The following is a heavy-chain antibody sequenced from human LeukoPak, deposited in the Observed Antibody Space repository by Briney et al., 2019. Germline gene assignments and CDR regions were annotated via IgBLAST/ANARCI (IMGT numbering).Heavy chain of an antibody. CDR2: IQYDGSNK. CDR1: GFTFNGYG. CDR3: AKSWCTTICYGIYD. Sequence: GGSPRLSCAASGFTFNGYGMHWVRQAPGKGLEWVAFIQYDGSNKYYAESVKGRFTISRDNSKNTLYLQMNSLGAEDTAVYYCAKSWCTTICYGIYDWGQGTLVTVS. D-gene: IGHD2-2*01. V-gene: IGHV3-30*02. J-gene: IGHJ4*02.